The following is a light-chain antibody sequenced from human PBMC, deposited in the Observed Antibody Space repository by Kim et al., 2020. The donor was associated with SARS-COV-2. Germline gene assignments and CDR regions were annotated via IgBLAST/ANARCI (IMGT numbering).Light chain of an antibody. Sequence: DIQMTQSPSAMSASVGDRVTITCRASHDIYTYLAWFQQKPGKVPKRLISGASRLQSGVPSRFSGSGSGAEFTLTISNLQPEDVATYYGIQHKVYPYPFGQGTKVDIK. CDR3: IQHKVYPYP. J-gene: IGKJ1*01. CDR1: HDIYTY. V-gene: IGKV1-17*03. CDR2: GAS.